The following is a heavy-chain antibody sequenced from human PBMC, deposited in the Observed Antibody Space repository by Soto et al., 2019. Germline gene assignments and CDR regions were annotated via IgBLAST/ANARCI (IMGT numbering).Heavy chain of an antibody. CDR2: IKQDGSEK. D-gene: IGHD2-2*01. Sequence: GGSLRLSCAASGFTFSSYWMSWVRQAPGKGLEWVANIKQDGSEKYYVDSVKGRFTISRDNAKNSLYLQMNSLRAEDTAVYYCARGIALPYCSSTSCYAGFDYWGQGTLVTVSS. V-gene: IGHV3-7*01. CDR1: GFTFSSYW. CDR3: ARGIALPYCSSTSCYAGFDY. J-gene: IGHJ4*02.